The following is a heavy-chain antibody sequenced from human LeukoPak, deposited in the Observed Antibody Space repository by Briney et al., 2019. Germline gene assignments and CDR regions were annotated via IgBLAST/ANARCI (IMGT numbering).Heavy chain of an antibody. V-gene: IGHV3-53*05. Sequence: PGGSLRLSCAASGFTVSSNYMSWVRQAPGKGLECVSVIYSGGGAYYADSVKGRFTISRDNSKNTLYLQMNSLRAEDTAVYYCARGGTIFGVVIYLDYWGQGTLVTVSS. CDR3: ARGGTIFGVVIYLDY. CDR2: IYSGGGA. D-gene: IGHD3-3*01. J-gene: IGHJ4*02. CDR1: GFTVSSNY.